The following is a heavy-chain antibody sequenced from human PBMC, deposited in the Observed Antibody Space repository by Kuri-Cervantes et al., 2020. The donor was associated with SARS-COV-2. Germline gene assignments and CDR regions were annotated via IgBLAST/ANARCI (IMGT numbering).Heavy chain of an antibody. V-gene: IGHV4-30-4*01. D-gene: IGHD3-9*01. Sequence: SCTVSGGSISSGDYYWSWIRQPPGKGLEWIGYIYYSGSTYYNPSLKSRVTISVDTSKNQFSLKLSSVTAADTAVYYCARHYAFDRFHKWGQGTQVTVSS. CDR3: ARHYAFDRFHK. CDR2: IYYSGST. J-gene: IGHJ4*02. CDR1: GGSISSGDYY.